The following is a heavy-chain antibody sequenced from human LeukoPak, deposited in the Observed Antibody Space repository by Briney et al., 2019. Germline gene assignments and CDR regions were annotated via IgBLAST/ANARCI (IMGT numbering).Heavy chain of an antibody. CDR1: GFTFDDYG. V-gene: IGHV3-23*01. CDR2: ITASGGTT. Sequence: PGGSLRLSCAASGFTFDDYGMSWVRQAPGKGLEWVSVITASGGTTYYADSVEGRFTISRDNSKNTLFLQMSSLRADDTAVYFCAKSLQLLGLDSWGQGTLVTVSS. J-gene: IGHJ4*02. CDR3: AKSLQLLGLDS. D-gene: IGHD1-1*01.